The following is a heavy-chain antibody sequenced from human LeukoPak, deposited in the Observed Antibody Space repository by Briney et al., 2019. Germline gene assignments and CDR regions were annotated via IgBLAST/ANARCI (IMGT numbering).Heavy chain of an antibody. CDR3: ARDLTYDDDSGYDGGDAFYR. D-gene: IGHD3-22*01. Sequence: SESLSLTCAVYGGSFSSYCWSWVRQPPGKGLEWLGEINHSGSTNYSPSLKSRVTIAVDTSKNQYSLKLSSVTPADTAVYYCARDLTYDDDSGYDGGDAFYRWGQGTLVTVSS. CDR2: INHSGST. CDR1: GGSFSSYC. V-gene: IGHV4-34*01. J-gene: IGHJ3*02.